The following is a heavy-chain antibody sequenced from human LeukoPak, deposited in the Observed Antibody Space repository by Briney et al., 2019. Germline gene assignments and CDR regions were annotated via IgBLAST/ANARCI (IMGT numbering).Heavy chain of an antibody. V-gene: IGHV3-53*01. D-gene: IGHD2-15*01. CDR3: AKESPRYCSGGSCSPSPFDY. CDR1: GFTVSSNY. CDR2: IYSGGST. J-gene: IGHJ4*02. Sequence: GGSLRLSCAASGFTVSSNYMSWVRQAPGKGLEWVSIIYSGGSTFYADSVKGRFTISRDNSKNTLYLQMNSLRAEDTAVYYCAKESPRYCSGGSCSPSPFDYWGQGTLVTVSS.